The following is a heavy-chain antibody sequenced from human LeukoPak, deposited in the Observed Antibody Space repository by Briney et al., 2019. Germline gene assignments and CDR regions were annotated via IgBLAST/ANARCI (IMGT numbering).Heavy chain of an antibody. CDR3: ARRAYSSFDY. D-gene: IGHD1-26*01. J-gene: IGHJ4*02. V-gene: IGHV1-18*01. CDR2: MNPNSGNT. Sequence: ASVKVSCKASGYTFTSYDINWVRQATGQGLEWMGWMNPNSGNTNYAQKLQGRVTMTTDTSTSTAYMELRSLRSDDTAVYYCARRAYSSFDYWGQGTLVTVSS. CDR1: GYTFTSYD.